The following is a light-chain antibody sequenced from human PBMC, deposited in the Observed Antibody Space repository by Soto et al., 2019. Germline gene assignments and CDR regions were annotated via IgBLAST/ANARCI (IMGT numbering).Light chain of an antibody. J-gene: IGLJ1*01. CDR2: DFT. Sequence: QYVLTQPRSVSGSPGQSVTISCTGTSSDVGGYDYVSWYQQHPGKAPKLMMYDFTKRPSGVPDRFSGSKSGNTASLTISGLQAEDEADYYCCSYAGSPYVFGTGTKVTVL. CDR3: CSYAGSPYV. V-gene: IGLV2-11*01. CDR1: SSDVGGYDY.